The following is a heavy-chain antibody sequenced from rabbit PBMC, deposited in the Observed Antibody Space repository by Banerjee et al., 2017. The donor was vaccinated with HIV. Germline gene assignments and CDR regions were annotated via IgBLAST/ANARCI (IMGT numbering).Heavy chain of an antibody. V-gene: IGHV1S40*01. J-gene: IGHJ4*01. CDR1: GFSFSSYYY. CDR3: ARSIDGDAGYNAFNL. Sequence: QSLEESGGDLVQPEGSLTLTCKASGFSFSSYYYMCWVRQAPGKGLEWIACIDAGSGGWIYYASWAKGRFTISKTSSTTVTLHMTSLTVADTATYFCARSIDGDAGYNAFNLWGQGTLVTVS. D-gene: IGHD7-1*01. CDR2: IDAGSGGWI.